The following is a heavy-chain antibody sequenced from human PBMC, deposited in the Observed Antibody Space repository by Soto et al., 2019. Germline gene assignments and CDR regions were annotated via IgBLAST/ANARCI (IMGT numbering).Heavy chain of an antibody. Sequence: ASVKVSCKASGYSFTSYYLHWLRQAPGQGLEWMGIINPSGGSTTYAQKFQGRVTMTRDTSTSTIYMELSSLRSEDTAVYYCARDVSFNFDYWGQGTLGTVAS. CDR3: ARDVSFNFDY. V-gene: IGHV1-46*01. CDR2: INPSGGST. CDR1: GYSFTSYY. J-gene: IGHJ4*02.